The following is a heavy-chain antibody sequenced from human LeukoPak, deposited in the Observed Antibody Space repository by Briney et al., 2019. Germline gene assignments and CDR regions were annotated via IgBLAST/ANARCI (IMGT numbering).Heavy chain of an antibody. V-gene: IGHV1-2*02. CDR2: INPNSGAT. CDR1: GYTFTAYY. D-gene: IGHD2-15*01. J-gene: IGHJ4*02. CDR3: ARGIGWSPSYYFDY. Sequence: ASVKVSCKASGYTFTAYYIHWVRQAPGQGLEWMGWINPNSGATNHAQNFQARVAMTRDTSISTAYMELSSLRSDDTAVYYCARGIGWSPSYYFDYWGQGTLVTVSS.